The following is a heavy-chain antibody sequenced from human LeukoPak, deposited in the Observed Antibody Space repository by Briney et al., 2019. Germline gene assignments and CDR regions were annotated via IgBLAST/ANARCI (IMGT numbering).Heavy chain of an antibody. Sequence: GGSLRLSCAASGFTFDDYAMHWVRQAPGKGLEWVSGISWNSGSIGYADSVKGRFTISRDNAKNSLYLQRNSLRAEDTALYYCAKLSEAAAGYYGMDVWGQGTTVTVSS. CDR1: GFTFDDYA. J-gene: IGHJ6*02. D-gene: IGHD6-13*01. CDR2: ISWNSGSI. CDR3: AKLSEAAAGYYGMDV. V-gene: IGHV3-9*01.